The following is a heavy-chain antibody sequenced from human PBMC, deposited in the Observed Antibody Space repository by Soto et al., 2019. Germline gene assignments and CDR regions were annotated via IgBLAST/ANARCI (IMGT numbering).Heavy chain of an antibody. CDR2: IIPIFGTA. CDR1: GGTFSSYA. J-gene: IGHJ1*01. V-gene: IGHV1-69*01. D-gene: IGHD3-22*01. Sequence: QVQLVQSGAEVKKPGSSVKVSYKASGGTFSSYAISWVRQAPGQGLEWMGGIIPIFGTANYAQKFQGRVTITADESTSTAYMELSSLRSEDTAVYYCATTGSSGYYYIEYFQHWGQGTLVTVSS. CDR3: ATTGSSGYYYIEYFQH.